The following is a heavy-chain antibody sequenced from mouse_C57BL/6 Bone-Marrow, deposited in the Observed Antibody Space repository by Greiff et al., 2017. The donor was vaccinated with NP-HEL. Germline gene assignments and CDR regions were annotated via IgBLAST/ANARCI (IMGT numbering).Heavy chain of an antibody. D-gene: IGHD4-1*01. Sequence: QVHVKQSGAELVKPGASVKISCKASGYAFSSYWMNWVKQRPGKGLGWIGQIYPGDGDTNYNGKFKGKATLTADKSSSKSYMQLSSRTSEDSAVYFCAKDWNYFDYWGQGTTLTVSS. CDR2: IYPGDGDT. J-gene: IGHJ2*01. CDR1: GYAFSSYW. CDR3: AKDWNYFDY. V-gene: IGHV1-80*01.